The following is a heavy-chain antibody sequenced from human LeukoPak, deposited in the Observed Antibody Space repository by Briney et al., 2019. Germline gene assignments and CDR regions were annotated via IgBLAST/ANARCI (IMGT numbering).Heavy chain of an antibody. CDR1: GFTFSDYY. CDR3: ARDPSYYYDSSGPSGY. Sequence: GGSLRLSCAASGFTFSDYYMSWIRQAPGKGLEWVSYISSSGSTIYYADSVKGRFTISRDNAKNSLYLQMNSLRAEDTAVYYCARDPSYYYDSSGPSGYWGQGTLVTVSS. CDR2: ISSSGSTI. J-gene: IGHJ4*02. D-gene: IGHD3-22*01. V-gene: IGHV3-11*04.